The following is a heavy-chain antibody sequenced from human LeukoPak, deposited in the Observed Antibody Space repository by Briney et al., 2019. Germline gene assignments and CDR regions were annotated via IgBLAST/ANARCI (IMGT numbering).Heavy chain of an antibody. Sequence: SETLSLTCAVSGYSISSGYYWGGIRQPPGKGLEWIGIIYHSGSTYYNPSLKSRFNISVETSKNHLSLKLSSLPTPPTSPSYRCRPILICCRSRCYLGGYRGQGTPVTVSS. D-gene: IGHD2-2*01. CDR1: GYSISSGYY. J-gene: IGHJ4*02. CDR3: CRPILICCRSRCYLGGY. V-gene: IGHV4-38-2*01. CDR2: IYHSGST.